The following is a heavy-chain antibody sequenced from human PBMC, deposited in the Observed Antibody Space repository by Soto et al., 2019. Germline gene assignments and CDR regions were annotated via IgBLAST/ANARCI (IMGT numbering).Heavy chain of an antibody. CDR2: INHSGST. V-gene: IGHV4-34*01. CDR3: ARWDCGGDGQTVCMDV. CDR1: GGSFSGYY. J-gene: IGHJ6*02. D-gene: IGHD2-21*02. Sequence: QVQLQQWGAGLLKPSETLSLTCAVYGGSFSGYYWSWIRQPPGKGLEWIGEINHSGSTNYNPSLKSRGTISVDTSKNQFSLKLSSVTAADTAVYYCARWDCGGDGQTVCMDVWGQGTTVTVSS.